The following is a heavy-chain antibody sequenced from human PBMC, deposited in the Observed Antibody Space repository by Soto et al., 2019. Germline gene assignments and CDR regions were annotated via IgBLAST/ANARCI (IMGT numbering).Heavy chain of an antibody. V-gene: IGHV4-34*01. CDR2: INHSGST. Sequence: QVQLQQWGAGLLKPSETLSLTCAVYGGSFSGYYWSWIRQPPGKGLEWIGEINHSGSTNYNPSLTRRVTIYVDTSKHQFSLKLSSVTAADTAVYYCAIHPPRYYYGSGSRFDYWGQGTLVTVSS. D-gene: IGHD3-10*01. CDR1: GGSFSGYY. J-gene: IGHJ4*02. CDR3: AIHPPRYYYGSGSRFDY.